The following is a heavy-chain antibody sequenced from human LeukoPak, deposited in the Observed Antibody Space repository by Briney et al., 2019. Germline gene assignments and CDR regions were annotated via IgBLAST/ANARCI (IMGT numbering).Heavy chain of an antibody. D-gene: IGHD6-6*01. V-gene: IGHV3-21*01. CDR3: ARGGSSSGRDY. CDR1: GFTFSNYN. CDR2: ISSSSSYI. Sequence: GGSLRLSCGASGFTFSNYNMYWVRQAPGKGLEWVSSISSSSSYIYYADSVKGRFTISRDNAKNSLYLQMNGLRAEDTAVYYCARGGSSSGRDYWGQGTLVTVSS. J-gene: IGHJ4*02.